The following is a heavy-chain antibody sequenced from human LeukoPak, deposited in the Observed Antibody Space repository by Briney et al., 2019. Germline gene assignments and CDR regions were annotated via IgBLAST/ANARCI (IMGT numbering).Heavy chain of an antibody. CDR2: ITSSGAGT. CDR1: GFTFSIYA. Sequence: GGSLRLSCAASGFTFSIYAMRWVRQAQGKGVGWVSSITSSGAGTYFPVSVKGRFTISRDNSENTLYLQMNSLRAEDTAVYYCAKDRPNYYDTSGHYYRRNGDCWGQGTLVTVS. V-gene: IGHV3-23*01. CDR3: AKDRPNYYDTSGHYYRRNGDC. D-gene: IGHD3-22*01. J-gene: IGHJ4*02.